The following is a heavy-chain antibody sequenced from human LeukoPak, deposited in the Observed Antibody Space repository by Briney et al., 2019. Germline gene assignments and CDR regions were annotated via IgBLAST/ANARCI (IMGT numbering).Heavy chain of an antibody. V-gene: IGHV4-38-2*02. Sequence: PSETLSLTCTVSGYSISSGYYWGWIRQPPGKGLEWIGSIYHSGSTYYNPSLKSRVTISVDTSKNQFSLKLSSVTAADTAVYYCARLDSSGNSGDFDYWGQGTLVTVSS. D-gene: IGHD6-19*01. J-gene: IGHJ4*02. CDR2: IYHSGST. CDR3: ARLDSSGNSGDFDY. CDR1: GYSISSGYY.